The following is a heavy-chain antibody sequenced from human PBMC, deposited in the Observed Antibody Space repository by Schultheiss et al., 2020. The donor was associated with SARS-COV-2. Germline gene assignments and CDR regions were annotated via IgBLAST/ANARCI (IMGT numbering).Heavy chain of an antibody. Sequence: SETLSLTCTVSGGSISSYYWSWIRQPPGKGLEWIGSIYTSGSTNYNPSLKSRVTISVDTSKNQFSLKLSSVTAADTAVYYCARAKGQSNSSGWLPRFRNYYGMDVWGQGTTVTVSS. D-gene: IGHD6-19*01. CDR3: ARAKGQSNSSGWLPRFRNYYGMDV. CDR1: GGSISSYY. J-gene: IGHJ6*02. V-gene: IGHV4-59*01. CDR2: IYTSGST.